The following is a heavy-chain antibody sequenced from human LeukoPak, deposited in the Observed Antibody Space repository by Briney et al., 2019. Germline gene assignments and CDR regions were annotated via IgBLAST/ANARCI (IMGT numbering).Heavy chain of an antibody. CDR3: ARDSASGDTTFDY. D-gene: IGHD3-10*01. J-gene: IGHJ4*02. Sequence: SETLSFTCTVSGVSISSSSYYWGWIRQPPGKGLEWIGSIYYSGSTYYNPSLKSRVTISVDTSKNQFSLKLSSVTAADTAVYYCARDSASGDTTFDYWGQGALVTVSS. CDR2: IYYSGST. V-gene: IGHV4-39*07. CDR1: GVSISSSSYY.